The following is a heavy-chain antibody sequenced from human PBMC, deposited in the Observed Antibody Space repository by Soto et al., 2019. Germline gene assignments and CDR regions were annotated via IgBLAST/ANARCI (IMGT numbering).Heavy chain of an antibody. CDR1: GYTFTSYD. V-gene: IGHV1-8*01. D-gene: IGHD2-15*01. CDR3: ASAECSGGSCYLNEYAFDI. Sequence: ASVKVSCKASGYTFTSYDINWVRQATGQGLEWMGWMNPNSGNTGYAQKFQGRVTMTRNTSISTAYMELSSLRSEDTAVYYCASAECSGGSCYLNEYAFDIWGQGTMVTVSS. CDR2: MNPNSGNT. J-gene: IGHJ3*02.